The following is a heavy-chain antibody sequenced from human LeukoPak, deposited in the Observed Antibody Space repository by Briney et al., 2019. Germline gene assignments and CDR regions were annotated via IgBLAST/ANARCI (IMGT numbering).Heavy chain of an antibody. CDR2: INPNSGGT. CDR1: GYTLTSYG. CDR3: ARVGSAAATADY. D-gene: IGHD6-25*01. V-gene: IGHV1-2*02. J-gene: IGHJ4*02. Sequence: GASVKVSCKASGYTLTSYGITWVRQAPGQGLEWMGWINPNSGGTNYAQKFQGRVTMTSDTSTSTVYMELSSLRSDDTAVYFCARVGSAAATADYWGQGTLVTVSS.